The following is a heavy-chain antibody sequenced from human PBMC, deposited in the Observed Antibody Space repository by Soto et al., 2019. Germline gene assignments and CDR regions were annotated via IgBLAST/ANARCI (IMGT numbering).Heavy chain of an antibody. CDR1: GYTFTSYD. D-gene: IGHD1-1*01. CDR2: MSPNSGAT. J-gene: IGHJ6*02. V-gene: IGHV1-8*01. CDR3: ARGVDAGVDV. Sequence: QVQLVQSGAEVTKPGASVKVSCKASGYTFTSYDINCVRQATGQGLEWMGWMSPNSGATGYAQKFQGRVTMTRDTSISTAYMELSNLRSEDTAIYYCARGVDAGVDVWGQGSTVTVSS.